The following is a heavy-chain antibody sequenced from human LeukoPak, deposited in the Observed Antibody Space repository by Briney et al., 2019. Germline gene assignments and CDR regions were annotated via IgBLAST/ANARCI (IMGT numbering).Heavy chain of an antibody. V-gene: IGHV3-21*01. Sequence: PGGSLRLSCAASGFTFSSYSMNWVRQAPGKGLAWVSSISSSSSYIYYADSVKGRFTISRDNAKNSLYLQMNSLRAEDTAVYYCARASRDGYNDFDYWGQGTLVTVSS. CDR3: ARASRDGYNDFDY. CDR2: ISSSSSYI. CDR1: GFTFSSYS. J-gene: IGHJ4*02. D-gene: IGHD5-24*01.